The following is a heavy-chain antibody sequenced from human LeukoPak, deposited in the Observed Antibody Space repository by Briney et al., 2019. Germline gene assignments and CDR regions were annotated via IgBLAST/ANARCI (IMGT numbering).Heavy chain of an antibody. Sequence: PWASVKVSCKASGYTFTGYYMHWVRQAPGEGLEWMGWINPNSGGTNYAQKFQGRVTMTRDTSISTAYRELSRLRSDDTAVYYCARVVPAAISYFVYWGQGTLVTVSS. CDR2: INPNSGGT. V-gene: IGHV1-2*02. D-gene: IGHD2-2*01. CDR1: GYTFTGYY. J-gene: IGHJ4*02. CDR3: ARVVPAAISYFVY.